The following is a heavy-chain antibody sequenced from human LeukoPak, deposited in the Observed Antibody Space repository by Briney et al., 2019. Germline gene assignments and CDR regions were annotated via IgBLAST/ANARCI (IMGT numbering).Heavy chain of an antibody. CDR2: LYYTGSP. V-gene: IGHV4-30-4*01. J-gene: IGHJ4*02. CDR1: GGPLSRVDYF. CDR3: ARRPHYYDSSGYSYYFDY. Sequence: SQTLSLLCTVSGGPLSRVDYFWSWIRQPPGNGLEWNGYLYYTGSPYYNPSLKSRATISLDTSKNQFSLNLSSVTAADTAVYYCARRPHYYDSSGYSYYFDYWGQGTLVTVSS. D-gene: IGHD3-22*01.